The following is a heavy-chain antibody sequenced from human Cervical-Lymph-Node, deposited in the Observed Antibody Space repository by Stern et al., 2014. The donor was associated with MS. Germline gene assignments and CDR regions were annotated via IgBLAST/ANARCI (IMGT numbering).Heavy chain of an antibody. J-gene: IGHJ4*02. Sequence: EVQLEESGGGLVHPGGPLRLPCAASGFTFSSYAMSWVRQAPGKGLEWVSALSGSGGSTYYADSVKGRFTISRDNSKNTLYLQMNSLRAEDTAVYYCAKSTVTSLSDYWGQGTLVTVSS. CDR2: LSGSGGST. V-gene: IGHV3-23*04. CDR1: GFTFSSYA. CDR3: AKSTVTSLSDY. D-gene: IGHD4-17*01.